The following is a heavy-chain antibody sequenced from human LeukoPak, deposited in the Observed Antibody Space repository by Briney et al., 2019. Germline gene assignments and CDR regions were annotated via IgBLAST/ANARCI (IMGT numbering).Heavy chain of an antibody. D-gene: IGHD3-3*01. CDR1: GFTFSSYA. CDR3: AREGVTIFGVVHYFDY. Sequence: GGSLRLSCAASGFTFSSYAMHWVRQAPGKGLEWVAVISYDGSNKYYADSVKGRFTISRDNSKNTLYLQMNSLRAEDTAVYYCAREGVTIFGVVHYFDYWGQGTLVTVSS. J-gene: IGHJ4*02. V-gene: IGHV3-30-3*01. CDR2: ISYDGSNK.